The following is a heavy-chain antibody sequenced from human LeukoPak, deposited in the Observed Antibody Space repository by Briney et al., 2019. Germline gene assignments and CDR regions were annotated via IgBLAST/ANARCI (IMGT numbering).Heavy chain of an antibody. V-gene: IGHV4-30-4*01. CDR1: GGSISSGDYY. J-gene: IGHJ4*02. D-gene: IGHD3-16*01. CDR2: IYYSGST. Sequence: SETLSLTCTVSGGSISSGDYYWSWIRQPPGKGLEWIGYIYYSGSTYYNPSLKSRVTISVDTSKNQVSLKLSSVTAADTAVYYCARNVRTLGGAEDYWGQGTLVTVSS. CDR3: ARNVRTLGGAEDY.